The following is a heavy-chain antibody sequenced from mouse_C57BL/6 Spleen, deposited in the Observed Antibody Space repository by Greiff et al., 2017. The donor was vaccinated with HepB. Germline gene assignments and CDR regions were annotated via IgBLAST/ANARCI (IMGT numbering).Heavy chain of an antibody. J-gene: IGHJ1*03. CDR2: INPNNGGT. V-gene: IGHV1-18*01. D-gene: IGHD1-1*01. Sequence: VQLQQSGPELVKPGASVKIPCKASGYTFTDYNMDWVKQSHGKSLEWIGDINPNNGGTIYNQKFKGKATLTVDKSSSTAYMELRSLTSEDTAVYYCARKGAYYGSNNWDFDVWGTGTTVTVSS. CDR3: ARKGAYYGSNNWDFDV. CDR1: GYTFTDYN.